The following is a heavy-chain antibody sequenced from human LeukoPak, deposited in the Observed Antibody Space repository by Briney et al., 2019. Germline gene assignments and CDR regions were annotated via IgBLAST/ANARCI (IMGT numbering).Heavy chain of an antibody. J-gene: IGHJ4*02. CDR1: GFTLSSYA. CDR2: ISGSGGTT. CDR3: AKTRSSFLSQSDY. V-gene: IGHV3-23*01. D-gene: IGHD6-13*01. Sequence: GGSLRLSCAASGFTLSSYAMSWVRQAPGKGLEWVSGISGSGGTTYYADSMKGRFTISRDNSKNSLYLQMNSLRAEDTAVYYCAKTRSSFLSQSDYWGQGTLVTVSS.